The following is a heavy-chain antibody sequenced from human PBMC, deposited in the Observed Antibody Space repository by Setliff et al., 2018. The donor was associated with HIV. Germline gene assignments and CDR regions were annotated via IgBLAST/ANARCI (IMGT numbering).Heavy chain of an antibody. D-gene: IGHD4-17*01. V-gene: IGHV1-3*01. CDR3: ARRVPPIPSGDLDY. J-gene: IGHJ4*02. CDR1: GYTFSRYA. Sequence: ASVKVSCKASGYTFSRYAMHWVRQAPGQRLEWMGWINAGNGNTKYSQKFQGRVSIARDTSASTAYMELSSLRSEDTAVYYCARRVPPIPSGDLDYWGQGTLVTVPQ. CDR2: INAGNGNT.